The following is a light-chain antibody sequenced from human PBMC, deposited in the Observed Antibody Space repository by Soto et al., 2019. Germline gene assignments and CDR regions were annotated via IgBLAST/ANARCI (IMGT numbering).Light chain of an antibody. CDR1: QSTDTNS. CDR2: DAS. CDR3: QQRSNWPPIT. Sequence: EIVLTQSPGTLSLSPGERATLSCRAIQSTDTNSLAWYQQKPGQAPRLLIYDASNRATGIPARFSGSGSGTDFTLTISSLEPEDFAVYYCQQRSNWPPITFGQGTRLEIK. J-gene: IGKJ5*01. V-gene: IGKV3-11*01.